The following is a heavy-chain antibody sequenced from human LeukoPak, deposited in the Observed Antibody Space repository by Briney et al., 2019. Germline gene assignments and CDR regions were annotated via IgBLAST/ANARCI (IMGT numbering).Heavy chain of an antibody. CDR1: GDSVSSNNAA. CDR3: ASGWALAS. CDR2: TYYRSKWFN. Sequence: SQTLSLTCAISGDSVSSNNAAWNWIRQSPSRGLEWLGRTYYRSKWFNDYAVSVKSRIAINPDTSRDQFSLQLDSVTPEDTAVYYCASGWALASWGQGTLVTVSS. J-gene: IGHJ4*02. D-gene: IGHD1-1*01. V-gene: IGHV6-1*01.